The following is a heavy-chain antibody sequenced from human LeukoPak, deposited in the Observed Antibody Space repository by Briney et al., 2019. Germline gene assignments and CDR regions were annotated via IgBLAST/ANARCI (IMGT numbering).Heavy chain of an antibody. Sequence: GGSLRLSCAASGITFSSYAMSWVRQAPGKGLEWVSAISGSGGSTYYADSVKGRFAISRDNSKNTLYLQMNSLRAEDTAVYYCAKDIVGATIDYWGQGTLVTVSS. CDR3: AKDIVGATIDY. V-gene: IGHV3-23*01. CDR2: ISGSGGST. J-gene: IGHJ4*02. D-gene: IGHD1-26*01. CDR1: GITFSSYA.